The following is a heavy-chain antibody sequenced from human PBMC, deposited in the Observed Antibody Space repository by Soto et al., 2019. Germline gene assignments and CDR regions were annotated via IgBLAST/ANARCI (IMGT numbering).Heavy chain of an antibody. Sequence: GGSLRLSCAASGFTFSSYSMNWVRQAPGKGLEWVSSISSSSSYIYYADSVKGRFTISRDNAKNSLYLQMNSLRAEDTAVYYCASWFTVTTDWFDYWGQGTLVTVSS. CDR3: ASWFTVTTDWFDY. J-gene: IGHJ5*01. D-gene: IGHD4-17*01. V-gene: IGHV3-21*01. CDR2: ISSSSSYI. CDR1: GFTFSSYS.